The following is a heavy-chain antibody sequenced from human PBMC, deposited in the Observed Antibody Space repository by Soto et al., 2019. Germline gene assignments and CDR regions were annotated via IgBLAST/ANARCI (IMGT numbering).Heavy chain of an antibody. V-gene: IGHV1-3*01. CDR2: INAGNGNT. Sequence: ASVKVSCKASGYTFTSYAMHWVRQAPGQRLEWMGWINAGNGNTKYSQKFQGRVTITRDTSASTAYMELSSLRSEDAAVYYCARGPGGPDGPGDYWGQGTLVTVSS. D-gene: IGHD2-15*01. CDR1: GYTFTSYA. CDR3: ARGPGGPDGPGDY. J-gene: IGHJ4*02.